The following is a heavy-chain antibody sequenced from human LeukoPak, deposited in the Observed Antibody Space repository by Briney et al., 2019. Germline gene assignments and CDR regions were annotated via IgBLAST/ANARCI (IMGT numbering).Heavy chain of an antibody. D-gene: IGHD1-26*01. CDR2: VSLSGLT. CDR3: SREGGAFSPFGY. CDR1: GGSITSTNW. Sequence: SGTLSLTCGVSGGSITSTNWWSWVRQPPGQGLEWIGEVSLSGLTNYNPSLSSRVIMALDTSKNHLSLHLTSVTAADTAVYYCSREGGAFSPFGYWGQGYLVTVLS. J-gene: IGHJ4*02. V-gene: IGHV4-4*02.